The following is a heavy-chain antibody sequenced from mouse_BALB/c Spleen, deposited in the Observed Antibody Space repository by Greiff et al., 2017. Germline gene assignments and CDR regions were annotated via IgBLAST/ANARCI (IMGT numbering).Heavy chain of an antibody. CDR3: ARHGPFDY. V-gene: IGHV5-12-1*01. CDR2: ISSGGGST. CDR1: GFAFSSYD. Sequence: EVKLVESGGGLVKPGGSLKLSCAASGFAFSSYDMSWVRQTPEKRLEWVAYISSGGGSTYYPDTVKGRFTISRDNAKNTLYLQMSSLKSEDTAMYYCARHGPFDYWGQGTTLTVSS. J-gene: IGHJ2*01.